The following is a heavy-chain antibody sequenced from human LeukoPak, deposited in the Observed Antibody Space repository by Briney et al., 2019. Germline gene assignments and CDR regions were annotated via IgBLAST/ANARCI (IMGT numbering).Heavy chain of an antibody. V-gene: IGHV4-59*01. CDR2: IYYSGST. Sequence: PSETLSLTCTVSGGSHSSYYWSWIRQPPGKGLEWIGNIYYSGSTNYNPSLKSRVTISVDTSKNQFSLKLSSVTAADKAVYYCARGGSTGTNLNWVDPWGQGTLVTVSS. CDR1: GGSHSSYY. D-gene: IGHD1-1*01. J-gene: IGHJ5*02. CDR3: ARGGSTGTNLNWVDP.